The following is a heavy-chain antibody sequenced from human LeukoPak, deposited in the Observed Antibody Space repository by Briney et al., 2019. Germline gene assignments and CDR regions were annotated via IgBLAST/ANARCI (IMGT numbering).Heavy chain of an antibody. CDR3: ARGGGSEMATFDY. D-gene: IGHD5-24*01. J-gene: IGHJ4*02. CDR1: GGSISSYY. Sequence: SETLSLTCTVSGGSISSYYWSWIRQPPGKGLEWIGYIYYSGSTNYNPSLKSRVTISVDTSKNQFSLKLSSVTAADTAVYYCARGGGSEMATFDYWGQGTLVTVSS. V-gene: IGHV4-59*01. CDR2: IYYSGST.